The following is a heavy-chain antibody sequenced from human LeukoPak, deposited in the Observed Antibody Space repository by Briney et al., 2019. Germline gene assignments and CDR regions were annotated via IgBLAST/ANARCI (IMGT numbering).Heavy chain of an antibody. CDR2: INRDGSST. Sequence: GGSLRLSCAASGIIFSNYWMHWVRQAPGKGLVWVSRINRDGSSTSYADSVKGRFTISRDNSKNTLYLQMNSLRAEDTAVYYCAKTRVAPDYWGQGTLVTVSS. CDR3: AKTRVAPDY. V-gene: IGHV3-74*01. D-gene: IGHD2-2*01. CDR1: GIIFSNYW. J-gene: IGHJ4*02.